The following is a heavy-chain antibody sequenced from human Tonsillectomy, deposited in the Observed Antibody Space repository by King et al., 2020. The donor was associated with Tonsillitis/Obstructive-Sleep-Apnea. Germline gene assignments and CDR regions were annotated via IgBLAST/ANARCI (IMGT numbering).Heavy chain of an antibody. J-gene: IGHJ4*02. V-gene: IGHV3-7*01. CDR3: AKTYSGWYGGD. D-gene: IGHD6-19*01. Sequence: VQLVESGGGLVQPGGSLRLSCAASGFTFRRSWMSWVRQVPGKGLEWVANIKEGGSEKYYVDSVKSRFIISRDDAKNTVFLQMNSLRAEDTAVYYCAKTYSGWYGGDWGQGTLVTVSP. CDR1: GFTFRRSW. CDR2: IKEGGSEK.